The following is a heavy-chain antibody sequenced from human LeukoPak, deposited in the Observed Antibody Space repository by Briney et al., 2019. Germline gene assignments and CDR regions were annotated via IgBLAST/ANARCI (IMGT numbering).Heavy chain of an antibody. D-gene: IGHD1-7*01. CDR1: GGSISSGSYY. Sequence: PSETLSLTCTVSGGSISSGSYYWSWIRQPAGKGLEWIGRIYTSGSTNYNPSLKSRVTISVDTSKNQFSLKLSSVTAADTAVYYCASGTGELYFDYWGQGTLVTVSS. V-gene: IGHV4-61*02. J-gene: IGHJ4*02. CDR2: IYTSGST. CDR3: ASGTGELYFDY.